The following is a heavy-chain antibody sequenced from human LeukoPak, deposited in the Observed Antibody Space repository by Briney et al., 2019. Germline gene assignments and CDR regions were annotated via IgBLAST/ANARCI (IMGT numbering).Heavy chain of an antibody. CDR2: INPNSGGT. D-gene: IGHD3-22*01. J-gene: IGHJ6*02. V-gene: IGHV1-2*02. CDR1: GYTFTGYY. Sequence: GASVKVSCKASGYTFTGYYMHWVRQAPGQGLEWMGWINPNSGGTNYAQKFQGRVTMTRDTSISTAYMELSRLRSDDTAVYYCARPNYYDSSGYLYYYGMDVWGQGTLVTVSS. CDR3: ARPNYYDSSGYLYYYGMDV.